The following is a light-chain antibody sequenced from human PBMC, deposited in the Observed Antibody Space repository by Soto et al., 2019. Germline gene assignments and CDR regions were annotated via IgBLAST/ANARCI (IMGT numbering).Light chain of an antibody. CDR2: EVS. J-gene: IGLJ2*01. CDR1: SSDVGGYNY. CDR3: YSYAGSNNWGV. V-gene: IGLV2-8*01. Sequence: QSALTQPPSASGSPGQSVAISCPGHSSDVGGYNYVSWYQQHPGKAPKLMIYEVSKRPSGVPNRFSGSKSGNTASLTVSGLQTEDEAVYYCYSYAGSNNWGVFGGGTKLTGL.